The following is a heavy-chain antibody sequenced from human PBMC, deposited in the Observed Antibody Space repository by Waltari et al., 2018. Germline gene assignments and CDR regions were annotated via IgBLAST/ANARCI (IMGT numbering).Heavy chain of an antibody. CDR3: VRGAEFCGLGTYADYYGIDV. CDR2: ISHSGNT. Sequence: QVQLHQWGAGLLKPSETLSLTCRVYGGSFSAYHWTWIRHFTGTGLQWIGEISHSGNTKYNPALNSRVTLVVDTAKKQCALNLTAVTAADTAVYYCVRGAEFCGLGTYADYYGIDVWGQGTRV. V-gene: IGHV4-34*01. J-gene: IGHJ6*02. CDR1: GGSFSAYH. D-gene: IGHD3-10*01.